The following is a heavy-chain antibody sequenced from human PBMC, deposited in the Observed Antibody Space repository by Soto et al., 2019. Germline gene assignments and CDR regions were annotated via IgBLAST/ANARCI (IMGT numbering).Heavy chain of an antibody. J-gene: IGHJ4*02. CDR1: GFPFSSYA. Sequence: DVQLVGSGGGLVQPGGSLRLSCVASGFPFSSYAMHWVRQAPGKGLEWISYINGASTTTFYADSVKGRFTVSRDNAKNSVYLQMSSLRHEDTAFYYCARDLSHWGQGMLVIGSS. CDR3: ARDLSH. CDR2: INGASTTT. V-gene: IGHV3-48*02.